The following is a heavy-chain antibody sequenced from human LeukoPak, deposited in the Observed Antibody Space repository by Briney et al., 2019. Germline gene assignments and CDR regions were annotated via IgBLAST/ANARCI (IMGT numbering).Heavy chain of an antibody. Sequence: SETLSLTCTVSGGSISSYYWSWIRQPPGKGLEWIGYIYYSGSTNYNPSLKSRVTISVDTSKNQFSLKLSSVTAADTAVYYCARHPGFGSGYYYFDYWGQGTLVTVSS. J-gene: IGHJ4*02. CDR1: GGSISSYY. CDR3: ARHPGFGSGYYYFDY. D-gene: IGHD3-10*01. CDR2: IYYSGST. V-gene: IGHV4-59*08.